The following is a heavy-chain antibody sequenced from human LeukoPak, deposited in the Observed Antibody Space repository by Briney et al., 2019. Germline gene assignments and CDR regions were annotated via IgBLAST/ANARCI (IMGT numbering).Heavy chain of an antibody. CDR3: ARESRITIFGVGYYGMDV. V-gene: IGHV4-59*01. CDR1: GGSISSYY. J-gene: IGHJ6*02. Sequence: SETLSLTCTVSGGSISSYYWSWIRQPPGKGLEWIGYFYYSGSTNYNPSLKSRVTISVDTSKNQFSLKLSSVTAADTAVYYCARESRITIFGVGYYGMDVWGQGTTVTVSS. D-gene: IGHD3-3*01. CDR2: FYYSGST.